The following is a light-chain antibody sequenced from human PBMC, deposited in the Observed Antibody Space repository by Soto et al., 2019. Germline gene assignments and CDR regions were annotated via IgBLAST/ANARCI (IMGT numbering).Light chain of an antibody. CDR3: QQRSNWPST. J-gene: IGKJ2*02. Sequence: EIVLTQSPATLSLSPGERATLSCRASQSVSSYLAWYQQKPGQAPRLLIYDAFKRATGIPARFSGSGSGTDFTLTISSLEPEDFEIYYCQQRSNWPSTFGQGTKLEIK. CDR1: QSVSSY. V-gene: IGKV3-11*01. CDR2: DAF.